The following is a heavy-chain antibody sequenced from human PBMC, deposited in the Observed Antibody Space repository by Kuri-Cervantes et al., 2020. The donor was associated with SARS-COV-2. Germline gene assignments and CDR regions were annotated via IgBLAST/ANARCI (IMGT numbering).Heavy chain of an antibody. V-gene: IGHV3-23*01. D-gene: IGHD1-26*01. CDR3: AKEGSSKAKGDSGSRTGPFAY. CDR2: ISGSGGST. J-gene: IGHJ4*02. Sequence: ESLKISCAASGFTFSSYAMSWVRQAPGKGLEWVSAISGSGGSTYYADSVKCRFTISRDNSKNTLYLQMNSLRAEDTAVYYCAKEGSSKAKGDSGSRTGPFAYWGQGTLVTVSS. CDR1: GFTFSSYA.